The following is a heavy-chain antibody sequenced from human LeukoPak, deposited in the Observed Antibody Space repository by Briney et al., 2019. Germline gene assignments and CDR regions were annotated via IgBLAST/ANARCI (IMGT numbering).Heavy chain of an antibody. D-gene: IGHD6-19*01. Sequence: SETLSLTCAVYGGSFSGYYWSWIRQPPGKGLEWIGEINHSGSTNYNPSLKSRVTISVDASKNQFSLKLSSVTAADTAVYYCARIAVPSIYNWFDPWGQGTLVTVSS. J-gene: IGHJ5*02. CDR1: GGSFSGYY. CDR3: ARIAVPSIYNWFDP. CDR2: INHSGST. V-gene: IGHV4-34*01.